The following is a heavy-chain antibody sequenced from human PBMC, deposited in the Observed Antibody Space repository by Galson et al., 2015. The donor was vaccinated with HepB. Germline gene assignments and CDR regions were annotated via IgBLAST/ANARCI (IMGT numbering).Heavy chain of an antibody. CDR2: IWYDGSNK. Sequence: SLRLSCAASGFTFSSYGMHWVRQAPGKGLEWVAAIWYDGSNKYYADSVKGRFTISRDNSKNTLYLQMNSLRAEDTAVYYCARDGYCSSTSCYSAFDIWGQGTMVTVSS. CDR3: ARDGYCSSTSCYSAFDI. CDR1: GFTFSSYG. J-gene: IGHJ3*02. V-gene: IGHV3-33*08. D-gene: IGHD2-2*03.